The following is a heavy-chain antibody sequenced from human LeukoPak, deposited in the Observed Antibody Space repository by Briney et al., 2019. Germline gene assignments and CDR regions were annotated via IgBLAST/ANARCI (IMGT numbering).Heavy chain of an antibody. V-gene: IGHV5-51*01. Sequence: GESLKISCKGSGYSFTSYWIGWVRQMPGKGLGWMGIIYPGDSDTRYSPSFQGQVTISADKSISTAYLQWSSLKASDTAMYYCARSYYDILTGYSSYYFDYWGQGTLVTVSS. CDR3: ARSYYDILTGYSSYYFDY. CDR2: IYPGDSDT. D-gene: IGHD3-9*01. CDR1: GYSFTSYW. J-gene: IGHJ4*02.